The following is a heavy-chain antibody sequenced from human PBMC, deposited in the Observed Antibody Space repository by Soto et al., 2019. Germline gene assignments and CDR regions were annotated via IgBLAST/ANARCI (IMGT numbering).Heavy chain of an antibody. D-gene: IGHD7-27*01. CDR2: MNPNSGNT. Sequence: ASVKVSCKVSGYTFTSYDINWVRQATGQGLEWMGWMNPNSGNTGYAQKFQGRVTMTRNTSISTAYMELSSLRSEDTAVYYCARWGRYYYGMDVWGQGTTVTVSS. J-gene: IGHJ6*02. CDR3: ARWGRYYYGMDV. CDR1: GYTFTSYD. V-gene: IGHV1-8*01.